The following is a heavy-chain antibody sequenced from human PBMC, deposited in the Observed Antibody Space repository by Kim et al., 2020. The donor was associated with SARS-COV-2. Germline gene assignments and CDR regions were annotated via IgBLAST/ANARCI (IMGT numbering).Heavy chain of an antibody. Sequence: GGSLRLSCAASGFTFSSYWMSWVRQAPGKGLEWVANIKQDGSEKYYVDSVKGRFTISRDNANNSLYLQMNSLRAEDTAVYYCARDVTRAIVVVTATKGLDSWGQGTLVTLSS. D-gene: IGHD2-21*02. CDR1: GFTFSSYW. J-gene: IGHJ4*02. CDR2: IKQDGSEK. V-gene: IGHV3-7*01. CDR3: ARDVTRAIVVVTATKGLDS.